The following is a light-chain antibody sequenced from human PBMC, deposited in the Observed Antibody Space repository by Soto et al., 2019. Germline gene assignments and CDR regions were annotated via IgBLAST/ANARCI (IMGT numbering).Light chain of an antibody. CDR3: QSADSSGTYPV. Sequence: SYELTQPPSVSVSPGQTARITCSGDALPKQYAYWYQQKPGQAPVLVIYKDTERPSGIPERFSGSSSGTTVTLTISGVQAGDEADYYCQSADSSGTYPVFGTGTKVTVL. V-gene: IGLV3-25*03. J-gene: IGLJ1*01. CDR1: ALPKQY. CDR2: KDT.